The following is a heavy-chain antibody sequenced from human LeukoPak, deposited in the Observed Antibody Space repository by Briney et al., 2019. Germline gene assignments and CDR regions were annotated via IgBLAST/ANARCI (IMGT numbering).Heavy chain of an antibody. Sequence: PGGSLRLSCTFSGLTFRSYWMNWVRQAPGKGLEWVANINPGGNEIRSVNSVKGRSIISRDNAKNSLDLQMSSLRGEDTAGYYCMCWGTDNHWGQGILVTVSS. CDR1: GLTFRSYW. CDR2: INPGGNEI. J-gene: IGHJ4*02. V-gene: IGHV3-7*01. CDR3: MCWGTDNH. D-gene: IGHD7-27*01.